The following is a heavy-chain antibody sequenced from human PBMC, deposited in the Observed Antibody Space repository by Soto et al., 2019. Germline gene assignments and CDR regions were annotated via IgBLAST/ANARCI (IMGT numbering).Heavy chain of an antibody. CDR1: GYTFAGHD. Sequence: ASVKVSCKASGYTFAGHDLHWVRQAPGQGLEWIGWIKTNGGATKYARKFQGRFTMTRDTSTTTAYLELHSLKTEDTAVYYCARSGYYSGSGSYYFGRDFDSWGQGTLVTVSS. V-gene: IGHV1-2*02. D-gene: IGHD3-10*01. J-gene: IGHJ4*02. CDR3: ARSGYYSGSGSYYFGRDFDS. CDR2: IKTNGGAT.